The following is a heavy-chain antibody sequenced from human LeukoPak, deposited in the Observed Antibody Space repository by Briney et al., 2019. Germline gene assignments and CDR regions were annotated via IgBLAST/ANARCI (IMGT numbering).Heavy chain of an antibody. CDR2: IYSGGTA. J-gene: IGHJ3*02. D-gene: IGHD4-17*01. CDR3: VRDLYRDYDRLDAFDI. CDR1: GFIVSNNY. Sequence: GGSLRLSCAASGFIVSNNYMSWVRQPPGKGLEWVSIIYSGGTADYADSVKGRFTVSRDHSKNTMYLQMNSLRSEDTAMYYCVRDLYRDYDRLDAFDIWGHGTMVTVSS. V-gene: IGHV3-66*01.